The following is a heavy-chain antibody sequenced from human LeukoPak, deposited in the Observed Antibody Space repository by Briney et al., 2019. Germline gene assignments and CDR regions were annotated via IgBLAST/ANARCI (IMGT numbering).Heavy chain of an antibody. CDR3: AREEVYGDFDY. V-gene: IGHV1-3*01. J-gene: IGHJ4*02. CDR1: GYTLSDYA. D-gene: IGHD2-8*01. Sequence: ASVKVSSKASGYTLSDYAVHWVRQAPGQRPEWMGWINVGSGHTNYSQEFQDRVSITRDTSASAAYMELSSLRSEDTAVYYCAREEVYGDFDYWGQETLVTVSS. CDR2: INVGSGHT.